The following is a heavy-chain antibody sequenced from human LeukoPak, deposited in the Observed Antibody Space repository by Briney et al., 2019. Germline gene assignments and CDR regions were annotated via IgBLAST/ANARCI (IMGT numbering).Heavy chain of an antibody. D-gene: IGHD2-15*01. CDR3: ASLAGYRCSGGSCYSLDY. CDR1: GFTFSSYA. J-gene: IGHJ4*02. V-gene: IGHV3-30*04. Sequence: GGSLRLSCAASGFTFSSYAMHWVRQAPGEGLEWVAVISYDGSNKYYADSVKGRFTISRDNSKNTLYLQMNSLRAEDTAVYYCASLAGYRCSGGSCYSLDYWGQGTLVTVSS. CDR2: ISYDGSNK.